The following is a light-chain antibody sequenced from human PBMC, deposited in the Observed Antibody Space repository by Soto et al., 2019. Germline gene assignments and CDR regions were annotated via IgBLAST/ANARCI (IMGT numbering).Light chain of an antibody. CDR3: SSYTSSSTYV. V-gene: IGLV2-14*01. CDR1: SSDVGGYNY. Sequence: QSSPTQPPSVSGSPCQSFTIPCPGNSSDVGGYNYVSWYQQHPGKAPKLMIYDVSNRPSGVSNRFSGSKSGNTASLTISGLQAEDEADYYCSSYTSSSTYVFGTGTKVTVL. CDR2: DVS. J-gene: IGLJ1*01.